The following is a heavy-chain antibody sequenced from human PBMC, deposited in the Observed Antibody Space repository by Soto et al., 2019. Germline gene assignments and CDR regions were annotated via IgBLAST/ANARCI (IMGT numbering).Heavy chain of an antibody. D-gene: IGHD1-20*01. J-gene: IGHJ4*02. V-gene: IGHV4-39*01. CDR3: ATSQKGYNWNYFDH. CDR1: GASISGSYYY. CDR2: VFYTGFT. Sequence: SAPLSLPCAFSGASISGSYYYWAWLRQSPGKGPEWIGSVFYTGFTSYNPSLESRVSVSVDTSKSQFSLKLSAVTAADTAVYYCATSQKGYNWNYFDHWGQGALVTVSS.